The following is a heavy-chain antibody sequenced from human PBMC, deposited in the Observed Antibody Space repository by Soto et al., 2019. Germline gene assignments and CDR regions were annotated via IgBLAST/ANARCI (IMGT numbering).Heavy chain of an antibody. J-gene: IGHJ6*02. CDR1: GFTFSNAW. CDR2: IKSKTDGGTT. D-gene: IGHD4-17*01. CDR3: TTDNLRDYLVLGV. Sequence: EVQLLESGGGLVQPGGSLRLSCAASGFTFSNAWMSWVRQAPGKGLEWVGRIKSKTDGGTTDYAAPVKGRFTISRDDSKNTLYLQMNSLKTEDTAVYYCTTDNLRDYLVLGVWGQGTTVTVSS. V-gene: IGHV3-15*01.